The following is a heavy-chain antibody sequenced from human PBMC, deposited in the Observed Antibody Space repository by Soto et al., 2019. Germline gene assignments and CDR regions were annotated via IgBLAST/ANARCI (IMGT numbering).Heavy chain of an antibody. J-gene: IGHJ3*02. CDR1: GYTLTELS. Sequence: ASVKVSCKVSGYTLTELSMHWVRQAPGKGLEWMGGFDPEDGETIYAQKFQGRVTMTEDTSTDTAYMELSSLRSEDTAVYYCATVHKSGSDAKAFDNWGQGTMVTVSS. V-gene: IGHV1-24*01. CDR2: FDPEDGET. D-gene: IGHD1-26*01. CDR3: ATVHKSGSDAKAFDN.